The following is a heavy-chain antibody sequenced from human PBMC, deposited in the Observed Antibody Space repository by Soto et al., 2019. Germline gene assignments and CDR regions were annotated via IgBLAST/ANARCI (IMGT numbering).Heavy chain of an antibody. Sequence: SETLSLTCTVSGSSINSSGYYWGWIRQPPGKGLEWIGSMFYGVSAYYNPSLKSRVTVSVDTSKNQFSLNLRSVSAADTAVYYCARLPSRHLVDYWGQGTLVTVSS. V-gene: IGHV4-39*01. CDR2: MFYGVSA. CDR3: ARLPSRHLVDY. CDR1: GSSINSSGYY. D-gene: IGHD3-3*02. J-gene: IGHJ4*02.